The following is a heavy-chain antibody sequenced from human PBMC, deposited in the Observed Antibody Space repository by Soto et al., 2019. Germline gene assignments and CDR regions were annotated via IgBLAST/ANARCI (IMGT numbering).Heavy chain of an antibody. V-gene: IGHV3-11*01. CDR3: AREHVTGRATFDI. CDR1: GFTFSDYY. D-gene: IGHD2-21*02. J-gene: IGHJ3*02. Sequence: GGSLRLSCAASGFTFSDYYMSWMSQTPGKGLEWVSYISGSGSTIYYADSVKGRFTISRDNAKNSLYLQMNGLRVEDTAVYYCAREHVTGRATFDIWGQGTMVTVSS. CDR2: ISGSGSTI.